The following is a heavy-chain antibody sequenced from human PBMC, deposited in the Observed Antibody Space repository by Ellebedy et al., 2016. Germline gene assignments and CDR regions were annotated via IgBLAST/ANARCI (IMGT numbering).Heavy chain of an antibody. V-gene: IGHV1-18*01. D-gene: IGHD5-18*01. CDR1: GYTFTSYG. CDR3: ARDRGRPEGEIYSYGFDYYYYYGMDV. Sequence: ASVKVSCKASGYTFTSYGISWVRQAPGQGLEWMGWISAYNGNTNFAQKLQGRVTMTTDTSTSTAYMELRRLRSDDTAVYYCARDRGRPEGEIYSYGFDYYYYYGMDVWGQGTTVTVSS. J-gene: IGHJ6*02. CDR2: ISAYNGNT.